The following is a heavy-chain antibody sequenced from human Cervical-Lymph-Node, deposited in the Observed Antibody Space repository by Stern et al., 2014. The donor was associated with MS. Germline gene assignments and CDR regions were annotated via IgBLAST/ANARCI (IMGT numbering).Heavy chain of an antibody. CDR3: ARSSTVTPNAFDI. CDR2: IYHSWST. D-gene: IGHD4-17*01. CDR1: GGSISSGGYS. J-gene: IGHJ3*02. Sequence: QLQLQESGSGLVKPSQTLSLTCAVSGGSISSGGYSWSWIRQPPGKGLEWIGYIYHSWSTYYNPSPKSRVTISVDRSKNQFSLKLSSVTAADTAVYYCARSSTVTPNAFDIWGQGTMVTVSS. V-gene: IGHV4-30-2*01.